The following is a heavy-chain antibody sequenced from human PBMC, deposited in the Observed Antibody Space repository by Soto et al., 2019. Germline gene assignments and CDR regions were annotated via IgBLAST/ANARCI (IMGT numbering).Heavy chain of an antibody. Sequence: QVQLVQSGAEVKKPGSSVKVSCKASGGTFSSYTISWVRQAPGQGLEWMGRIIPILGIANYAQKFQGRVTITADKSTSTAYMELSSLRSEDTAVYYCARGPSPYGENWFDPWGQGTLVTVSS. D-gene: IGHD3-10*01. J-gene: IGHJ5*02. CDR2: IIPILGIA. CDR1: GGTFSSYT. V-gene: IGHV1-69*02. CDR3: ARGPSPYGENWFDP.